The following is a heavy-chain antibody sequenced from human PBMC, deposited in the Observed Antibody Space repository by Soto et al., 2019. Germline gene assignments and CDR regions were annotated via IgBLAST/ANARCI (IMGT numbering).Heavy chain of an antibody. V-gene: IGHV1-69*13. CDR2: IIPIFGTA. J-gene: IGHJ6*02. CDR3: ASGGIAAAGGRRHTGQFYYGMDG. D-gene: IGHD6-13*01. Sequence: SVKVSCQASGGTFSSSFISWVRQAPGQGLEWMGGIIPIFGTAIYVQKFQGRVTITADESTTTAYMGLSSLRSDDTAVYYCASGGIAAAGGRRHTGQFYYGMDGWGQGTTVTVSS. CDR1: GGTFSSSF.